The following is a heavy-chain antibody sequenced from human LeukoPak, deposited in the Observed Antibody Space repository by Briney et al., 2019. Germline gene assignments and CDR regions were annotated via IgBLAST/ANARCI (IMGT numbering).Heavy chain of an antibody. CDR3: AKDQGGYYYDSSGYLDFDY. CDR1: GFTFSSYG. V-gene: IGHV3-30*02. CDR2: IRYDGSNK. Sequence: GGSLRLSCAASGFTFSSYGMHWVRQAPGKGLEWVAFIRYDGSNKYYADSVKGRFTISRDNSKNTLYLQMNSLRAEDTAVYYCAKDQGGYYYDSSGYLDFDYWGQGTLVTVSS. J-gene: IGHJ4*02. D-gene: IGHD3-22*01.